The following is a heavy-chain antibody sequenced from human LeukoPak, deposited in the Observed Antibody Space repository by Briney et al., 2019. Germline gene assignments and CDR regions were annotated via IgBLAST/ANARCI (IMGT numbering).Heavy chain of an antibody. D-gene: IGHD3-10*01. CDR2: IWHDGSHK. CDR3: AREFFGPGSYPDY. V-gene: IGHV3-33*01. Sequence: GGSLRLSCAASGFAFNTYAMHWVRQAPGKGLEWVTLIWHDGSHKFYIDSVRGRFTISRDNSRNTVYLQMNGLRAEDTAVYYCAREFFGPGSYPDYWGQGTLVTVSS. CDR1: GFAFNTYA. J-gene: IGHJ4*02.